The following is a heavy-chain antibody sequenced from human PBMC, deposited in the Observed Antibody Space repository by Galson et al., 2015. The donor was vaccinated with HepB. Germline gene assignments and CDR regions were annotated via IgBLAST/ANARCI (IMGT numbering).Heavy chain of an antibody. CDR3: AKRGRAFEI. CDR2: IKEDGSDK. Sequence: SLRLSCAASGFSLSGFWMTWVRQAPGKGLELVANIKEDGSDKYYVDSVKGRFTISRDNAKDSLYLQMNSLRAEDTAVYYCAKRGRAFEIWGQGTMVRVSS. J-gene: IGHJ3*02. V-gene: IGHV3-7*03. CDR1: GFSLSGFW.